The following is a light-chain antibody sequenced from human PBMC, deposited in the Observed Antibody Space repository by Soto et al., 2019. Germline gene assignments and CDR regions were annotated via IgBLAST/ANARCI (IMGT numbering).Light chain of an antibody. V-gene: IGKV1-5*01. J-gene: IGKJ2*01. CDR3: QQYSSYPYT. CDR2: DGS. Sequence: DIQMTQSPSTLSASVGDRVSITCRASQSITTWLAWYQQKPGKAPKLLIYDGSSWESGVSSRFSDSGSGTEFTLAISSLRPEDFATYYCQQYSSYPYTFGQGTNLEI. CDR1: QSITTW.